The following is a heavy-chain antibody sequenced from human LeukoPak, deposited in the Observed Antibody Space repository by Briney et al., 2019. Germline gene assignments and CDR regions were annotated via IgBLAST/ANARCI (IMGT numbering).Heavy chain of an antibody. CDR2: ISGSGGST. J-gene: IGHJ4*02. CDR1: GFTFSSYA. D-gene: IGHD1-26*01. V-gene: IGHV3-23*01. Sequence: GGCMRLSCAASGFTFSSYAMSWVRQAPGKGLEWVSAISGSGGSTYYADSVKGRFTISRDNSKNTLYLQMNSLRAEDTAVYYCATVERGELKFDYWGQGTLVTVSS. CDR3: ATVERGELKFDY.